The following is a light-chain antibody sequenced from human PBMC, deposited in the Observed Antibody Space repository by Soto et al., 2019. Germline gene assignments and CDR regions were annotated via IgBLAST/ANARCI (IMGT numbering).Light chain of an antibody. CDR2: GTS. J-gene: IGKJ1*01. V-gene: IGKV3-20*01. Sequence: EIVLTQSPGTLSVSPGERATLSCRASQTISSNYLAWYQQKPGEAPSLLIYGTSSRATGIHDRFSGSGSGTDFTLTISRLEPEDSPIYYCQKYVSWRFGQGTKVEIK. CDR1: QTISSNY. CDR3: QKYVSWR.